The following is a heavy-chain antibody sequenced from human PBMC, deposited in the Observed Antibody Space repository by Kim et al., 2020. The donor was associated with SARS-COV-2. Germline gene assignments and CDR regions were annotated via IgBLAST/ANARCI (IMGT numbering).Heavy chain of an antibody. V-gene: IGHV4-4*08. J-gene: IGHJ4*02. Sequence: TKYTPALRSRVTISVDPSQNQFSLKLTSMTAADTAVYFCARGWGSGGFDSWGQGTLVTVSS. D-gene: IGHD3-16*01. CDR3: ARGWGSGGFDS. CDR2: T.